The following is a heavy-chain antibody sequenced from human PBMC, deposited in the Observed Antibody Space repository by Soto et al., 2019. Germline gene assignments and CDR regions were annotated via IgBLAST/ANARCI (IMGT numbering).Heavy chain of an antibody. Sequence: GASVKVSCKASGYTFTSYAMHWVRQAPGQRLEWMGWINAGNGNTKYSQKFQGRVIITRDTSASTAYMELSSLRSEDTAVYYCARDRGYGERNCFDYWGQGTLVTSPQ. CDR1: GYTFTSYA. V-gene: IGHV1-3*01. D-gene: IGHD4-17*01. CDR3: ARDRGYGERNCFDY. CDR2: INAGNGNT. J-gene: IGHJ4*02.